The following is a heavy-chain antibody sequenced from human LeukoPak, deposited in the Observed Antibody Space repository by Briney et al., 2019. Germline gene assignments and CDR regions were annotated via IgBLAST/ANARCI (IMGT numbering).Heavy chain of an antibody. CDR2: IYPGDSDT. J-gene: IGHJ5*02. Sequence: GASLQISCKGSGSIFTSYWIGWVRQLPGKGLEWMGIIYPGDSDTRYSPSFQGQVTISADKSISTAYLQWSSLKASDTAMYYCATLHWFDPWGQGTLVTVSS. CDR1: GSIFTSYW. V-gene: IGHV5-51*01. CDR3: ATLHWFDP.